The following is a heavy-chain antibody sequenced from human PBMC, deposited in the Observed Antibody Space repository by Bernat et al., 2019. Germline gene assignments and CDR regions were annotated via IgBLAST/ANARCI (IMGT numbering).Heavy chain of an antibody. CDR3: AKDEGQWLENWFDP. CDR2: ISYDGSNK. V-gene: IGHV3-30*18. CDR1: GFTFSSYG. J-gene: IGHJ5*02. D-gene: IGHD6-19*01. Sequence: QVQLVESGGGVVQPGRSLRLSCAASGFTFSSYGMHWVRQAPGKGLEWVAVISYDGSNKYYADSVKGRFTISRDNSKNTLYLQMNSLRAEDTAVYYCAKDEGQWLENWFDPWGQGTLVTVSS.